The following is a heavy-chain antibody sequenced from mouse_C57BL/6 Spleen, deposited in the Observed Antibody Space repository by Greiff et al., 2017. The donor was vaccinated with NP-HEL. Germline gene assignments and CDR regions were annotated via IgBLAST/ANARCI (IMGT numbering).Heavy chain of an antibody. V-gene: IGHV5-6*01. J-gene: IGHJ1*03. CDR1: GFTFSSYG. CDR3: AREDYGSSYDWYFDV. Sequence: EVKVVDSGGDLVKPGGSLKLSCAASGFTFSSYGMSWVRQTPDKRLEWVATISSGGSYTYYPDSVKGRFTISRDNAKNTLYLQMSSLKSEDTAMYYCAREDYGSSYDWYFDVWGTGTTVTVSS. D-gene: IGHD1-1*01. CDR2: ISSGGSYT.